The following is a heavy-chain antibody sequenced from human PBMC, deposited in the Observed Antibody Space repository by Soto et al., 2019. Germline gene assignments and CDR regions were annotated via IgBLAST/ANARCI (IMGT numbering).Heavy chain of an antibody. J-gene: IGHJ4*02. CDR1: GFSFSSYA. D-gene: IGHD4-17*01. V-gene: IGHV3-33*01. Sequence: ESGGGVVQPGRSLRISCAASGFSFSSYAMHWVRQAPGKGLEWVAVIWYDGSNKYYTDSVKGRFTISRDNSKNTLYLQMNSLRAEDTALYYCARGGPAVTRGKGDYWGQGTLVTVSS. CDR3: ARGGPAVTRGKGDY. CDR2: IWYDGSNK.